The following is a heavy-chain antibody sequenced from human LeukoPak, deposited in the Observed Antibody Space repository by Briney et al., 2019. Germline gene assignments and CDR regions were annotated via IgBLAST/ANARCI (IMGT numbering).Heavy chain of an antibody. CDR2: INHSGST. CDR3: ARALYYYGSGSYGV. D-gene: IGHD3-10*01. CDR1: GGSFSGYY. Sequence: PSETLSLTCAVYGGSFSGYYWSWIRQPPGKGLEWIGEINHSGSTNYNPSLKSRVTISVDTSKNQFSLKLSSATAADTAVYYCARALYYYGSGSYGVWGQGTTVTVSS. J-gene: IGHJ6*02. V-gene: IGHV4-34*01.